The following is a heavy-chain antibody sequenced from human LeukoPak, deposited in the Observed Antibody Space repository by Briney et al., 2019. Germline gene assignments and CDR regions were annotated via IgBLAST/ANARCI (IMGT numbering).Heavy chain of an antibody. D-gene: IGHD3-22*01. J-gene: IGHJ3*02. CDR2: ISRSGSTK. Sequence: GGSLRPSCAASGFTFSDYNMRWICHAPGKGLEWVSSISRSGSTKYYADSVKGRFTISRDNAKNSLFLQMNSLRVEDTAVYYWARDVVGYYDSSGYYLSASDIWGQGTMVTVSS. CDR3: ARDVVGYYDSSGYYLSASDI. CDR1: GFTFSDYN. V-gene: IGHV3-11*04.